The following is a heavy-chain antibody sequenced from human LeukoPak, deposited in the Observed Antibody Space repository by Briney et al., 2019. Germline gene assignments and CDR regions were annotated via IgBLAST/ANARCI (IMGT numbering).Heavy chain of an antibody. CDR2: IKSKAYGETT. D-gene: IGHD3-16*01. Sequence: QPGRSLRLSCTASGFTFGDYAMSWVRQAPGKGLEWVGLIKSKAYGETTEYAESVKGRFTISRDDSKSIAYLQMNSLKTEDTAVYYCTPYGYWGQGTLVTVSS. CDR3: TPYGY. CDR1: GFTFGDYA. V-gene: IGHV3-49*04. J-gene: IGHJ4*02.